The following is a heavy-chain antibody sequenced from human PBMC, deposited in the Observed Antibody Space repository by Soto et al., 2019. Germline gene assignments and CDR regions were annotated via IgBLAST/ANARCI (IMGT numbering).Heavy chain of an antibody. CDR3: AAELYSGGSCCSFDI. CDR2: IVVGSGNT. D-gene: IGHD2-15*01. J-gene: IGHJ3*02. Sequence: SVKVSCKTSGFTFSNSAVQWVQQARGQRLEWMGWIVVGSGNTNYEQKFQERVTITRDMSTSTVHMELSSLRSEDTAVYYCAAELYSGGSCCSFDIWSQGTMVTVS. V-gene: IGHV1-58*01. CDR1: GFTFSNSA.